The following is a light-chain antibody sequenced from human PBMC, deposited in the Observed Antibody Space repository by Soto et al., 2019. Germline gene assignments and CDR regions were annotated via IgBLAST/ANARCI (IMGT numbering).Light chain of an antibody. V-gene: IGKV1-5*03. CDR1: QSISVW. Sequence: DIQMTQSPSTLSASLGDRVTITCRASQSISVWLAWYQQKAGKAPNLLIYKASRLESGVPSRFSGSGSGTDFTLTISSLQPEDFATYYCQQLESYPSTFGGGTKVDIK. CDR3: QQLESYPST. CDR2: KAS. J-gene: IGKJ4*01.